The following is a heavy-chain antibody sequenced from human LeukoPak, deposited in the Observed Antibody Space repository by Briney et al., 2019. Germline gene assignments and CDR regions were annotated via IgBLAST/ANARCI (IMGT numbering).Heavy chain of an antibody. CDR2: FYYSGST. D-gene: IGHD2-2*01. J-gene: IGHJ4*02. Sequence: PSETLSLTCTISGGSISHYYWNWIRQPPGKGLEWIGYFYYSGSTYYNPSLKSRVTISVDTSKNQFSLKLSSVTAADTAVYYCASPFPTDCSSTSCSIDYWGQGTLVTVSS. CDR3: ASPFPTDCSSTSCSIDY. V-gene: IGHV4-59*04. CDR1: GGSISHYY.